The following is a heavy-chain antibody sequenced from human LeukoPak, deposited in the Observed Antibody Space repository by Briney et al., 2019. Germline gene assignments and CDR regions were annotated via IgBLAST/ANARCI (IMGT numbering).Heavy chain of an antibody. CDR2: MNPNSGNT. CDR3: ARGAARYSGYDYDYYYYYYGMDV. CDR1: GYTFTSYD. D-gene: IGHD5-12*01. Sequence: GASVKVSCKASGYTFTSYDINWVRQATGQGLEWMGWMNPNSGNTGYAQKFQGRVTMTRNTSISTAYMKLSSLRSEDTAVYYCARGAARYSGYDYDYYYYYYGMDVWGQGTTVTVSS. V-gene: IGHV1-8*01. J-gene: IGHJ6*02.